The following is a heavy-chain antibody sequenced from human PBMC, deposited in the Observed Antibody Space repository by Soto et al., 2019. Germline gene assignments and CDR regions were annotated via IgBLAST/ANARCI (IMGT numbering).Heavy chain of an antibody. CDR1: GGTFSSYA. V-gene: IGHV1-69*13. CDR3: ARSYDSSGYFDY. CDR2: IIPVFGTA. Sequence: SVKVSCKASGGTFSSYAISWVRQAPGQGLEWMGGIIPVFGTANYAQKFQGRVTITADESTSTAYMELSSLRSEDTAVYYCARSYDSSGYFDYWGQGTLVTVSS. J-gene: IGHJ4*02. D-gene: IGHD3-22*01.